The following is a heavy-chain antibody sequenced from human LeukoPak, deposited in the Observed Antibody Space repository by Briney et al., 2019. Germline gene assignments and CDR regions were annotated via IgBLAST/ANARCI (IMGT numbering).Heavy chain of an antibody. Sequence: SGGSLRLSCAASGFTFSDSYMSWIRQAPGKGLEYLSYISGSGHDIMYADSVRGRFTISRDNARNSLYLQMNSLRAEDTADYYCTRSARPLDSWGQGTLVTVSS. CDR3: TRSARPLDS. V-gene: IGHV3-11*01. CDR2: ISGSGHDI. D-gene: IGHD6-25*01. CDR1: GFTFSDSY. J-gene: IGHJ4*02.